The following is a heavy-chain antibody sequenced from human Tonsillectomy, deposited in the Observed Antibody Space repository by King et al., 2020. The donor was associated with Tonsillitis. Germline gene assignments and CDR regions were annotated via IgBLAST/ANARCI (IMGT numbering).Heavy chain of an antibody. V-gene: IGHV1-69*01. J-gene: IGHJ4*02. D-gene: IGHD1-26*01. CDR3: ASSRNSVSPLHPSTFDY. CDR2: IIPIFGTA. Sequence: VQLVESGAEVKKPGSSVKVSCKASGGTFSSYAISWVRQAPGQGLEWMGGIIPIFGTANYAQKFQGRVTITADESTSTAYMELSSLRSEDTAVYYCASSRNSVSPLHPSTFDYWGQGTLVTVSS. CDR1: GGTFSSYA.